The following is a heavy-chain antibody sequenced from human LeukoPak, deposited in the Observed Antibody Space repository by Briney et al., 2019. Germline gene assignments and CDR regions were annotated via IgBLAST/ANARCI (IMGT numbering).Heavy chain of an antibody. CDR1: GYTFTGYY. CDR3: ARDLGWELPSTYHVDV. D-gene: IGHD1-26*01. CDR2: INPNSGGT. J-gene: IGHJ6*03. Sequence: ASVKVSCKASGYTFTGYYMHWVRQAPGQGLEWMGWINPNSGGTNYAQKFQGRVTMTRDMSISTAYMELSRLRSDDTAVYYCARDLGWELPSTYHVDVWGKGTTVTVSS. V-gene: IGHV1-2*02.